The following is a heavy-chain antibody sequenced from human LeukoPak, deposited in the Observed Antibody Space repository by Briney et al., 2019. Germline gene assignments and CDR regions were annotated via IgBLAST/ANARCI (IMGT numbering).Heavy chain of an antibody. Sequence: SVKVSCKASGGTFSSYAISWVRQAPGQGLEWMGRIIPIFGTANYAQKFQGRVTITTDESTSTAYMELSSLRSEDTAVYYCARIPIAVAGRWYYFDYWGQGTLVTASS. CDR2: IIPIFGTA. CDR3: ARIPIAVAGRWYYFDY. J-gene: IGHJ4*02. D-gene: IGHD6-19*01. CDR1: GGTFSSYA. V-gene: IGHV1-69*05.